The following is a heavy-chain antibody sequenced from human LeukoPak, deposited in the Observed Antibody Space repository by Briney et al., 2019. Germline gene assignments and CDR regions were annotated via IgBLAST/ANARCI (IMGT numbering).Heavy chain of an antibody. Sequence: SETLSLTCTVSGGSISSYYWSWIRQPPGKGLEWIGYIYYSGNTNYNPSLKSRVTISVDTSKNQFSLKLISVTAADTAVYYCARVVGSSELLWFGELFPTRYYFDYWGQGPLVTVSS. D-gene: IGHD3-10*01. CDR1: GGSISSYY. V-gene: IGHV4-59*01. J-gene: IGHJ4*02. CDR2: IYYSGNT. CDR3: ARVVGSSELLWFGELFPTRYYFDY.